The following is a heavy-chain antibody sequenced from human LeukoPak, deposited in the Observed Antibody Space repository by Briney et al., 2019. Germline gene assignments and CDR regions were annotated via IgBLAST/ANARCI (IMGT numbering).Heavy chain of an antibody. Sequence: GGSLRLSCAASGFTFRNYVMHWVRQAPGKGLEYVSAISSNGGSTYYANSVKGRFTISRDNSKNTLYLQMGSLRAEDMAVYYCARGSAQLASDIWGQGTMVAVSS. CDR2: ISSNGGST. V-gene: IGHV3-64*01. CDR3: ARGSAQLASDI. D-gene: IGHD2-2*01. CDR1: GFTFRNYV. J-gene: IGHJ3*02.